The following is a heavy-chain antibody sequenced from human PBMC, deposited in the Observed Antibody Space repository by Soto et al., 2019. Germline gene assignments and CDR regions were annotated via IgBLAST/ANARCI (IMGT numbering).Heavy chain of an antibody. CDR3: ARVGGVAARTFGY. Sequence: PSETLSLTCTVSGGSISPFYWSWVRQPPGKGLEWIGYLYYSGNTSYNPSLKSRVTISVDASKNQVSLRPTSVTAADTAVYYCARVGGVAARTFGYWGQGTVVTVSS. J-gene: IGHJ4*02. V-gene: IGHV4-59*01. D-gene: IGHD2-15*01. CDR1: GGSISPFY. CDR2: LYYSGNT.